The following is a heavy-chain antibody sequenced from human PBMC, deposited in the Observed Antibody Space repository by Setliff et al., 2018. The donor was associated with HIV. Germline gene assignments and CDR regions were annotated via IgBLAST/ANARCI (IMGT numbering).Heavy chain of an antibody. CDR2: ISSSSSYI. D-gene: IGHD3-10*01. J-gene: IGHJ5*02. Sequence: PGGSLRLSCAASGFTFSSYSMNWVRQAPGKGLEWVSSISSSSSYIYYADSVKGRFTISRDNAKNSLYLQRNSLRAEDTAVYYCARSELWFGESPLFGGWFDPWGQGTLVTVSS. CDR3: ARSELWFGESPLFGGWFDP. CDR1: GFTFSSYS. V-gene: IGHV3-21*01.